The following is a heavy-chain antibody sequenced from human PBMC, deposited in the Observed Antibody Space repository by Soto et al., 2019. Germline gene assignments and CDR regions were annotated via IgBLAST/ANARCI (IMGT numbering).Heavy chain of an antibody. CDR3: ARASEEEMATIIGYFDY. D-gene: IGHD5-12*01. CDR1: GRTFSSYA. V-gene: IGHV1-69*13. Sequence: GASVKVSCKASGRTFSSYAISWVRQAPGQGLGWMGGIIPIFGTANYAQKFQGRVTITADESTSTAYMELSSLRSEDTAVYYCARASEEEMATIIGYFDYWGQGTLVTVSS. J-gene: IGHJ4*02. CDR2: IIPIFGTA.